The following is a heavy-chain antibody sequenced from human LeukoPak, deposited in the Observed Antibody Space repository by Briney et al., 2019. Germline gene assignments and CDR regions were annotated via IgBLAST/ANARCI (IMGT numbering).Heavy chain of an antibody. CDR1: GGSVTNYH. D-gene: IGHD1-26*01. Sequence: SETLSLTCTVSGGSVTNYHWSWIRQPAGKGLEWIARFYTGGSTTYNPSLNGRATMSVDTSMNHFSLKLTSVTAADTAIYCATVEVGTVDVFDIWGQGTMVTASS. CDR3: ATVEVGTVDVFDI. CDR2: FYTGGST. V-gene: IGHV4-4*07. J-gene: IGHJ3*02.